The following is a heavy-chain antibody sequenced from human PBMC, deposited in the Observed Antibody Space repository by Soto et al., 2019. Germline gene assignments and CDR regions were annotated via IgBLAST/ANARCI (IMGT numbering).Heavy chain of an antibody. CDR3: ASAAREYYYYGMDV. Sequence: GGSLRLSCAASGFTFSSYAMSWVRQAPGKGLEWVSGISGSGGSTYYADSVKGRFTISRDNSKNTLYLQMNSLRAEDTAVYYCASAAREYYYYGMDVWGQGTKVTVSS. J-gene: IGHJ6*02. CDR2: ISGSGGST. CDR1: GFTFSSYA. V-gene: IGHV3-23*01.